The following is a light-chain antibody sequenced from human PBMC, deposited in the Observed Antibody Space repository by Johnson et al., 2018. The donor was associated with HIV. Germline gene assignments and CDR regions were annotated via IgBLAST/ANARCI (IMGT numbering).Light chain of an antibody. Sequence: QSVLTQPPSVSAAPGQRVTVSCSGRSSNIANNYVSWYQQFPGEAPKLLIYENNKRPSGIPDRFSGSKSGTSATLGITGLQTGDEADYYCGTWDSSLSDYVVGAGTKVTVL. CDR2: ENN. CDR3: GTWDSSLSDYV. CDR1: SSNIANNY. J-gene: IGLJ1*01. V-gene: IGLV1-51*01.